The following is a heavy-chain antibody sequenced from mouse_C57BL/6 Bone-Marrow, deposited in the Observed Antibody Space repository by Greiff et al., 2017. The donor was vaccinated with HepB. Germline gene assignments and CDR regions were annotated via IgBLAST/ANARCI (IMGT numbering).Heavy chain of an antibody. CDR3: ASPPDCSNYPFAY. CDR2: IYPRSGNT. J-gene: IGHJ3*01. D-gene: IGHD2-5*01. Sequence: QVQLKQSGAELARPGASVKLSCKASGYTFTSYGISWVKQRTGQGLEWIGEIYPRSGNTYYNEKFKGKATLTADKSSSTAYMELRSLTSEDSAVYFGASPPDCSNYPFAYWGQGTLVTVSA. V-gene: IGHV1-81*01. CDR1: GYTFTSYG.